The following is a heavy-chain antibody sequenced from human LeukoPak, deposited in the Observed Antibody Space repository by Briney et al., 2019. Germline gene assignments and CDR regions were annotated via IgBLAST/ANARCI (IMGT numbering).Heavy chain of an antibody. D-gene: IGHD6-13*01. CDR1: GGSFSGYY. V-gene: IGHV4-34*01. CDR3: ASRTAAGVFDY. Sequence: SETLSLTCAVYGGSFSGYYWSWIRQPPGKGLEWIGEINHSGSTNYNPSLKSRVTISVDTSKNQFSLKLSSVTAADTAVYYCASRTAAGVFDYWGQGTLVTVSS. J-gene: IGHJ4*02. CDR2: INHSGST.